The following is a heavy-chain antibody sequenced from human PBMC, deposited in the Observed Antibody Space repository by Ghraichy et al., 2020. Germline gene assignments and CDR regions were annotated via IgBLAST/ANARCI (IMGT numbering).Heavy chain of an antibody. CDR3: AKGQGYCSGGSCPTEYFQQ. CDR2: ISGSGGST. D-gene: IGHD2-15*01. CDR1: GFTFSSYA. Sequence: GGSLRLSCAASGFTFSSYAMSWVRQAPGKGLEWVSAISGSGGSTYYADSVKGRFTISRDNSKNTLYLQMNSLRAEDTAVYYCAKGQGYCSGGSCPTEYFQQWGQGTLVTVSS. J-gene: IGHJ1*01. V-gene: IGHV3-23*01.